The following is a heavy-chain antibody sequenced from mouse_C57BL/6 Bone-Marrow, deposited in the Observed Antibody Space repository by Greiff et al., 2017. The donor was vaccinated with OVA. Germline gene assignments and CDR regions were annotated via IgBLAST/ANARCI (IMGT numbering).Heavy chain of an antibody. CDR2: IYPRDGST. CDR1: GYTFTDYT. D-gene: IGHD2-2*01. CDR3: ARPLFIYYGSLYYSMDY. J-gene: IGHJ4*01. Sequence: QVQLQQSDAELVKPGASVKISCKASGYTFTDYTIHWMQQRPEQGLEWIGYIYPRDGSTKYNEKFKGKATLTADKSSSTAYMQLNSLTSEDSAVYFCARPLFIYYGSLYYSMDYWGQGTSVTVSS. V-gene: IGHV1-78*01.